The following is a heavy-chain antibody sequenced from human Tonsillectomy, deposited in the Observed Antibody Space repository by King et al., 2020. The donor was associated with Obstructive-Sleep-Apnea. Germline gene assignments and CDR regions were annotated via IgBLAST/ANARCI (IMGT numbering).Heavy chain of an antibody. Sequence: VQLVQSGAEVKKPGASVKVSCKASGYTFTGYYIHWVRQAPGQGLEWMGWIDPNSGGTNYAQKFQGRVTMTRDTSISTAYMELSRLRSDDTAVFYCARDRRAYSGSYYNEYFHYWGQGTLVTVSS. D-gene: IGHD3-10*01. CDR1: GYTFTGYY. CDR2: IDPNSGGT. V-gene: IGHV1-2*02. CDR3: ARDRRAYSGSYYNEYFHY. J-gene: IGHJ1*01.